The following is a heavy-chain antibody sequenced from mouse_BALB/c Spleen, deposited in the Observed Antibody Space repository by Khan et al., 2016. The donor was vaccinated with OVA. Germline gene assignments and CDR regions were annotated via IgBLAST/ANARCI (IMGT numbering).Heavy chain of an antibody. CDR1: GYSFTGYF. CDR2: INPHIGET. Sequence: VQLKQSGPELVKPGASVKISCKASGYSFTGYFMNWVMQSHGKSLEWIGRINPHIGETFYNQKFKDKATLTVDESSSTAHMELRSLASEDSAVYYCARIYRSDFDYWGQGTTPTGSS. J-gene: IGHJ2*01. D-gene: IGHD1-1*01. V-gene: IGHV1-20*02. CDR3: ARIYRSDFDY.